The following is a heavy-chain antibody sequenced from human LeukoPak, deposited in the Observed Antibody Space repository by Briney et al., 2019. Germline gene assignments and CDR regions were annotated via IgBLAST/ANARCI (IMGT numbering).Heavy chain of an antibody. CDR1: GGSVSSGTYY. CDR2: TYYSGST. CDR3: ARGYCTGGVCPDGFDI. Sequence: SETLSLTCTVSGGSVSSGTYYWSWIRQPPGKGLEWIAYTYYSGSTNYNPSPKSRVTISIDTPKNQFSLKLSSVTAADSAVYFCARGYCTGGVCPDGFDIWGQGTMVTVSS. D-gene: IGHD2-8*02. J-gene: IGHJ3*02. V-gene: IGHV4-61*01.